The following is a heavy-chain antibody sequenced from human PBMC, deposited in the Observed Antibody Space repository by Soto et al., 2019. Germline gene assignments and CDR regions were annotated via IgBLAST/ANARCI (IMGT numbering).Heavy chain of an antibody. D-gene: IGHD6-19*01. Sequence: EVQLLESGGGLVQPGGSLRLSCVASGFTFSTYAMNWVRQAPGKGLEWVSAISGSDGSTYYADSVKGRFTISRDNSKNTLYLQMRSLRAEDTAVYYCAKESLFSGSYVGDALDIWGQGTMVTVSS. CDR2: ISGSDGST. V-gene: IGHV3-23*01. J-gene: IGHJ3*02. CDR3: AKESLFSGSYVGDALDI. CDR1: GFTFSTYA.